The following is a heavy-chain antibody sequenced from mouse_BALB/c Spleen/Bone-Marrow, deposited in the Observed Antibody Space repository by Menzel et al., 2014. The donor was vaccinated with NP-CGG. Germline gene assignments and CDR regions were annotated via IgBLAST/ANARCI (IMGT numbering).Heavy chain of an antibody. V-gene: IGHV5-6-5*01. CDR2: ISSGGNT. CDR1: GFTFSSYA. D-gene: IGHD2-4*01. Sequence: EVHLVESGGDLVKPGGSLKLSRAASGFTFSSYAMSWVRQTPEKRLEWVASISSGGNTYYPDSMKGRFTISRDNARNILYLQMSSLRSEDTAMYYCARGGELRPWFAYWGQGTLVTVSA. J-gene: IGHJ3*01. CDR3: ARGGELRPWFAY.